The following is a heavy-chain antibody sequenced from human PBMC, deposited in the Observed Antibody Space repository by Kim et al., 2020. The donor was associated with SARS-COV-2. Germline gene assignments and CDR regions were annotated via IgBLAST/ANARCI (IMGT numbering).Heavy chain of an antibody. CDR3: ARQYYYGSGSYSTFDY. J-gene: IGHJ4*02. Sequence: GGSLRLSCAASGFTFSSYWMHWVRQAPGKGLVWVSRINSDGSSTSYADSVKGRFTISRDNAKNTLYLQMNSLRAEDTAVYYCARQYYYGSGSYSTFDYWGQGTLVTVSS. D-gene: IGHD3-10*01. CDR1: GFTFSSYW. CDR2: INSDGSST. V-gene: IGHV3-74*01.